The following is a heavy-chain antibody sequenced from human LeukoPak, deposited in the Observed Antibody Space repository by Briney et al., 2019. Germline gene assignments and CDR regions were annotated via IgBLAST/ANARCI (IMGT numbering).Heavy chain of an antibody. D-gene: IGHD2-2*01. CDR3: AMCSSTSCYSDYMDV. CDR1: GYTFTGYY. Sequence: ASVKVPCKASGYTFTGYYMHWVRQAPGQGLEWMGWINPNSGGTNYAQKFQGRVTMTRDTSISTAYMELSRLRSDDTAVYYCAMCSSTSCYSDYMDVWGEGTTVTISS. CDR2: INPNSGGT. J-gene: IGHJ6*03. V-gene: IGHV1-2*02.